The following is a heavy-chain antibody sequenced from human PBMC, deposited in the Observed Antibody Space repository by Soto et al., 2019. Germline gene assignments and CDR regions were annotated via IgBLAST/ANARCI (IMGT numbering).Heavy chain of an antibody. CDR2: IWYDGSNK. CDR1: GFTFSSYG. J-gene: IGHJ4*02. CDR3: ARDPYYDSSGYYPPRDY. Sequence: QVQLVESGGGVVQPGRSLRLSCAASGFTFSSYGMHWVRQAPGKGLEWVAVIWYDGSNKYYADSVKGRFTISRDNSKNTLYLQMNSVRAEDTAVYYCARDPYYDSSGYYPPRDYWGQGTLVTVSS. D-gene: IGHD3-22*01. V-gene: IGHV3-33*01.